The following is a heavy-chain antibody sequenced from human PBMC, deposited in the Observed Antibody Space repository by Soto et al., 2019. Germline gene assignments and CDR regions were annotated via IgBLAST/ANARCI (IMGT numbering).Heavy chain of an antibody. CDR1: GYTFTSYY. CDR3: ARTNIRGYSGYDSTPSGGRTYYYYYGMDV. V-gene: IGHV1-46*01. Sequence: GASVKVSCKASGYTFTSYYMHWVRQAPGQGLEWMGIINPSGGSTSYAQKFQGRVTMTRDTSTSTVYMELSSLRSEDTAVYYCARTNIRGYSGYDSTPSGGRTYYYYYGMDVWGQGTTVTVSS. CDR2: INPSGGST. J-gene: IGHJ6*02. D-gene: IGHD5-12*01.